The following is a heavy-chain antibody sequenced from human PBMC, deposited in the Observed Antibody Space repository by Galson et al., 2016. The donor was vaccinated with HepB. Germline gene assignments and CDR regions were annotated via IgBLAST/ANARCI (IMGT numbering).Heavy chain of an antibody. D-gene: IGHD3-10*01. V-gene: IGHV4-31*03. CDR1: GDSISKDGYF. CDR3: ARRGPTYYYGMDV. J-gene: IGHJ6*02. CDR2: VSYSGST. Sequence: TLSLTCNVSGDSISKDGYFWTWIRQHPGKGLEWIGYVSYSGSTYYKPSLKSRVTISIDTSKNQFSLNLASVTAADTAVCFCARRGPTYYYGMDVWGQGTTVTVSS.